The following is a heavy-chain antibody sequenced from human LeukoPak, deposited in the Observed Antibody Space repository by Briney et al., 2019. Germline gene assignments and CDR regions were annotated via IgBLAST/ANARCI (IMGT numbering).Heavy chain of an antibody. Sequence: GASVKVSCKASGCTFSSYAISWVRQAPRQGLEWMGGIIPIFGTANYAQKFQGRVTITADKSTSTAYMELSSLRSEDTAVYYCARDKDIAASYHWFDPWGQGTLVTVSS. D-gene: IGHD6-6*01. J-gene: IGHJ5*02. V-gene: IGHV1-69*06. CDR3: ARDKDIAASYHWFDP. CDR1: GCTFSSYA. CDR2: IIPIFGTA.